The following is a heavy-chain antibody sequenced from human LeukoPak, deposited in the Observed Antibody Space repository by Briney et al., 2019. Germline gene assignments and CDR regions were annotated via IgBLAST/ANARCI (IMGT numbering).Heavy chain of an antibody. J-gene: IGHJ4*02. V-gene: IGHV1-2*02. CDR1: GYTFTGYY. CDR2: INPNSGGT. D-gene: IGHD2-21*02. CDR3: ARGQLAYCGGDCSSRGHYFDY. Sequence: ASVKVSCKASGYTFTGYYMHWVRQAPGQGLEWMGWINPNSGGTNYAQKFQGRVTMTRDTSISTAYMELSRLRSDDTAVYYCARGQLAYCGGDCSSRGHYFDYWGQGTLVTVSS.